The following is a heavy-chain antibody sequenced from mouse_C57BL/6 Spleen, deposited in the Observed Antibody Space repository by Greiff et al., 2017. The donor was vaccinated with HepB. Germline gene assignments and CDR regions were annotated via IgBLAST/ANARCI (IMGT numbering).Heavy chain of an antibody. V-gene: IGHV1-85*01. CDR3: ARGRSNWGFAY. CDR2: IYPRDGST. D-gene: IGHD4-1*01. Sequence: QVQLKESGPELVKPGASVKLSCKASGYTFTSYVINWVKQRPGQGLEWIGWIYPRDGSTKYNEKFKGKATLTVDTSSSTVYMELHSLTSEDSAVYFCARGRSNWGFAYWGQGTLVTVSA. J-gene: IGHJ3*01. CDR1: GYTFTSYV.